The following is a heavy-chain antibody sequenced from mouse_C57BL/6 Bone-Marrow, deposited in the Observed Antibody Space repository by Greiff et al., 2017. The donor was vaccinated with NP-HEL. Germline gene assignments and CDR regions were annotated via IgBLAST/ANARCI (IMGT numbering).Heavy chain of an antibody. J-gene: IGHJ4*01. V-gene: IGHV2-2*01. CDR2: IWSGGST. Sequence: VKVEESGPGLVQPSQSLSITCTVSGFSLTSYGVHWVRQSPGKGLEWLGVIWSGGSTDYNAAFISRLSISKDNSKSQVFFKMNSLQADDTAIYYCARNPGSRYYYAMDYWGQGTSVTVSS. D-gene: IGHD1-1*01. CDR1: GFSLTSYG. CDR3: ARNPGSRYYYAMDY.